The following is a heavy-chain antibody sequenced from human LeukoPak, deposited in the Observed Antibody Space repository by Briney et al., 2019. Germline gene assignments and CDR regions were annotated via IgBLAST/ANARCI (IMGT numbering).Heavy chain of an antibody. D-gene: IGHD2-15*01. V-gene: IGHV4-4*07. CDR2: IYTSGST. Sequence: SETLSLTCTVSGGSISSYYWSWIRQPAGKGLEWIGRIYTSGSTNYNPSLKSRVTISVDTSKNQFSLKLSSVTAADTAVYYCARKGARGCSGGSCYFGVITTYYYYGMDVWGQGTTVTVSS. J-gene: IGHJ6*02. CDR3: ARKGARGCSGGSCYFGVITTYYYYGMDV. CDR1: GGSISSYY.